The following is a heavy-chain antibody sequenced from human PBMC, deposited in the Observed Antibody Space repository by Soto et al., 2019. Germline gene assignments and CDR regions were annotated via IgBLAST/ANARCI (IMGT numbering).Heavy chain of an antibody. CDR3: ARLSSSWDAFDI. CDR2: IYYSVSI. CDR1: GGSISSYY. V-gene: IGHV4-59*08. D-gene: IGHD6-13*01. J-gene: IGHJ3*02. Sequence: SETLSLTCTVSGGSISSYYWSWIRQPPGKGLEWIGYIYYSVSINYNPSLKSRVTISVDTSKNQFSLKLSSVTAADTAVYYCARLSSSWDAFDIWGQGTMVTVSS.